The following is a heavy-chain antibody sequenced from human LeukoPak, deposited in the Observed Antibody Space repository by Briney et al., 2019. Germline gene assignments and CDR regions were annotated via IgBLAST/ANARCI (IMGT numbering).Heavy chain of an antibody. CDR3: AKSGRSKAFDI. CDR2: ISWSTGSV. Sequence: GGSLRPSCAASGFTFNDYAMYWVRQAPGKGLEWVSSISWSTGSVDYADSVKGRFTISRDNAKNSLYLQMNTLRAEDTALYYCAKSGRSKAFDIWGQGTMVTVSS. CDR1: GFTFNDYA. V-gene: IGHV3-9*01. J-gene: IGHJ3*02.